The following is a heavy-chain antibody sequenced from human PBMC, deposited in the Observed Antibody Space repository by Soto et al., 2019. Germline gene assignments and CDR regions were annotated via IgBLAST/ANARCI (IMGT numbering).Heavy chain of an antibody. J-gene: IGHJ4*02. CDR1: GGSIRSGGYY. V-gene: IGHV4-31*03. D-gene: IGHD3-22*01. CDR3: ARSYDSSGYYYTY. Sequence: PMSLTCTVSGGSIRSGGYYWSWIRQHPGKGLEWIGYIYYSGSTYYNPSLKSRVTISVDTSKNQFSLKLSSVTAADTAVYYCARSYDSSGYYYTYWGQGTLVTVSS. CDR2: IYYSGST.